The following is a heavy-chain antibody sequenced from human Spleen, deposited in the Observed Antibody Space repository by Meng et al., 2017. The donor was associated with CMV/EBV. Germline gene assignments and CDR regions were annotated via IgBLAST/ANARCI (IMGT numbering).Heavy chain of an antibody. CDR1: GFTFDDYG. CDR3: AKDLPLDAFDI. CDR2: ISWNGGGI. V-gene: IGHV3-20*04. Sequence: GESLISCAASGFTFDDYGMNWVRQAPGKGLEWVSGISWNGGGIGYADSVKGRFSISRDIAKKSLYLQMNDLRVEDTAFYYCAKDLPLDAFDIWGQGTMVTVSS. J-gene: IGHJ3*02.